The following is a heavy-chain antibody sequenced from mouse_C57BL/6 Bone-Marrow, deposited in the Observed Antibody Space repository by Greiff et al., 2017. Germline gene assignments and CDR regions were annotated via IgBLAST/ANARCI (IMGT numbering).Heavy chain of an antibody. V-gene: IGHV5-4*01. CDR3: ARDRNGNYGDD. Sequence: EVKLVESGGGLVKPGGSLKLSCAASGFTFSSYAMSWVRQTPEKRLEWVATISDGGSYTYYPDNVKGRFTISRDNAKNNLYLQMSHLKSEDTAMYYCARDRNGNYGDDWGQGTTLTVSS. J-gene: IGHJ2*01. D-gene: IGHD2-1*01. CDR2: ISDGGSYT. CDR1: GFTFSSYA.